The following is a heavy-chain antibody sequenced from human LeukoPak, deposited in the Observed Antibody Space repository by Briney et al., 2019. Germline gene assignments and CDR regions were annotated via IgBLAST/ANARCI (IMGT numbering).Heavy chain of an antibody. D-gene: IGHD6-13*01. Sequence: GRSLRLSCAASGSTFSSYAMHWVRQAPGKGLEWVAVISYDGSNKYYADSVKGRFTISRDNSKNTLYLQMNSLRAEDTAVYYCARSIAAAGTPGYYFDHWGQGTLVTVSS. J-gene: IGHJ4*02. CDR2: ISYDGSNK. CDR3: ARSIAAAGTPGYYFDH. V-gene: IGHV3-30-3*01. CDR1: GSTFSSYA.